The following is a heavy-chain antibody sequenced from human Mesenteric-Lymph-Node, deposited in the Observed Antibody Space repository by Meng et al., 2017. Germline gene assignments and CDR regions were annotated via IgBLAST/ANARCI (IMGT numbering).Heavy chain of an antibody. CDR3: ARVSSTVTTSRYYFDY. D-gene: IGHD4-17*01. J-gene: IGHJ4*02. CDR1: GGSISNYY. CDR2: IYYSGST. V-gene: IGHV4-59*01. Sequence: SETLSLTCTVSGGSISNYYWNWIRQPPGKGPEWIGYIYYSGSTNYSPSLKSRVTMSVDTSKNQFSLKLSSVTAADTAVYYCARVSSTVTTSRYYFDYWGQGTLVTVSS.